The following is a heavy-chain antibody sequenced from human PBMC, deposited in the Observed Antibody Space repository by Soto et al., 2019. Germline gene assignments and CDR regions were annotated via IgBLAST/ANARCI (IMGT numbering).Heavy chain of an antibody. Sequence: VKVSCKASGYTFTGYYIHWVRQAPGQGLEWMGWINPDSGGTNYAQKFQGRVTMTRDTSISTAYMELSRLRSDDTAVYYCARYSSPLNWLDPWGQGTLVTVSS. D-gene: IGHD6-13*01. V-gene: IGHV1-2*02. CDR2: INPDSGGT. J-gene: IGHJ5*02. CDR3: ARYSSPLNWLDP. CDR1: GYTFTGYY.